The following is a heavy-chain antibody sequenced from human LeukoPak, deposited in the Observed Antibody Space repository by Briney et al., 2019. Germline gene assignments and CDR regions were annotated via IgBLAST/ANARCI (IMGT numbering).Heavy chain of an antibody. CDR1: GFTSSSYA. J-gene: IGHJ4*02. Sequence: PGGSLRLSCAASGFTSSSYALNWVRQAPGKGLEWVATVSGSGDRMYHADSAKGRFTISRDNSKNTIYLQMNSLRAEDMALYYCAKAAAAPGFDFWGQGTLVTVSS. D-gene: IGHD6-13*01. CDR2: VSGSGDRM. V-gene: IGHV3-23*01. CDR3: AKAAAAPGFDF.